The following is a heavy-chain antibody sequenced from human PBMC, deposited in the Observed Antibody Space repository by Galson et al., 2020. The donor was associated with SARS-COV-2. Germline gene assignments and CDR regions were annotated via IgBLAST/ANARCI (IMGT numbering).Heavy chain of an antibody. CDR1: GFTFSTHA. CDR3: ARAPPYYDSSTYYLN. Sequence: GGSLRLSCAVSGFTFSTHAMSWVRQAPVKGLEWVSIIYSGGSTYYADSVKGRFTISRDNSKTTLYLQMHSLRAEDTAVYYCARAPPYYDSSTYYLNWGQGTLVTVSS. D-gene: IGHD3-22*01. V-gene: IGHV3-23*03. J-gene: IGHJ4*02. CDR2: IIYSGGST.